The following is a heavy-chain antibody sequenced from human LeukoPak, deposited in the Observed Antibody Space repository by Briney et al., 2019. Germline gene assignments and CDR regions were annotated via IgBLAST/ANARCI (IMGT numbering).Heavy chain of an antibody. CDR2: IYTSGST. Sequence: PSETLSLTCTVSGGSISSYYWSWIRQPPGKGLEWIGYIYTSGSTNYNPSLKSRVTTSVDTSKNQFSLKLSSVTAADTAVYYCARLEGYSGYDFPEYYFDYWGQGTLVTVSS. CDR1: GGSISSYY. D-gene: IGHD5-12*01. CDR3: ARLEGYSGYDFPEYYFDY. J-gene: IGHJ4*02. V-gene: IGHV4-4*09.